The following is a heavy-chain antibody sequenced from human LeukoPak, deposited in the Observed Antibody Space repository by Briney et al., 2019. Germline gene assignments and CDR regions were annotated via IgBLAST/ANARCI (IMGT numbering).Heavy chain of an antibody. CDR2: IGPHSSAT. CDR3: AREGNGLLSKDFDY. Sequence: VASVKVSCKSSGSTFTDYYIHWVRQAPGQGLEWMGYIGPHSSATSSPQEFQGRVTMTRDTSMSTAYMELTRLTSDDTAVYYCAREGNGLLSKDFDYRGQGTLVTVSS. J-gene: IGHJ4*02. CDR1: GSTFTDYY. V-gene: IGHV1-2*02. D-gene: IGHD2/OR15-2a*01.